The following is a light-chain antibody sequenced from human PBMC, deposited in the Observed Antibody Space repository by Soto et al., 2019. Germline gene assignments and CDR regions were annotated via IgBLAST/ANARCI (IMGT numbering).Light chain of an antibody. CDR3: QQYGSSPPRFT. CDR1: QSVSSSY. Sequence: EIVLTQSPGTLSLSPGERATLSCRASQSVSSSYLAWYQQKPGQAPRLLIYSASSRATDIPDRFSGSGSGTYFTLTISRLEPEDFAVYYCQQYGSSPPRFTFGPGTRVDIK. V-gene: IGKV3-20*01. CDR2: SAS. J-gene: IGKJ3*01.